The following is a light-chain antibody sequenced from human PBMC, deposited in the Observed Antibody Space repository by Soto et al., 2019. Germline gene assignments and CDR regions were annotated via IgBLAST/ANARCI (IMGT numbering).Light chain of an antibody. CDR3: XXXGSSPPWT. CDR1: QSVSSSY. J-gene: IGKJ1*01. Sequence: EIVLTQSPGTLSLSPGERATLSCRASQSVSSSYLAWYQQKPGQAPRLLIYGASSRATGIPDRFSGSGSGTXXXXXXXXXXXEXXXXXYXXXXGSSPPWTFGQGTKVEIK. CDR2: GAS. V-gene: IGKV3-20*01.